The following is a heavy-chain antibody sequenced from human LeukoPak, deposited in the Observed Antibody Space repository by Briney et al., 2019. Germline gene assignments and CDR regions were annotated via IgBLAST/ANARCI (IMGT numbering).Heavy chain of an antibody. Sequence: PSETLSLTCTVSGGSISSGGYYWSWIRQHPGKGLEWIGYIYYSGSTYYNPSLKSRVTISVDTSKNQFPLKLSSVTAADTAVYYCARIYRENWFDPWGQGTLVTVSS. CDR1: GGSISSGGYY. V-gene: IGHV4-31*03. D-gene: IGHD1-26*01. CDR3: ARIYRENWFDP. J-gene: IGHJ5*02. CDR2: IYYSGST.